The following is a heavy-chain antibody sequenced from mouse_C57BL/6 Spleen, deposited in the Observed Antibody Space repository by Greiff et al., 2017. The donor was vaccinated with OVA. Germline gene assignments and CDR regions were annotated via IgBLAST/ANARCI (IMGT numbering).Heavy chain of an antibody. Sequence: EVKVVESGPELVKPGASVKISCKASGYSFTDYHMNWVKQSNGKSLEWIGVINPNYGTTSYNQKFKGKATLTVDQSSSTAYMQLTSQTSEDSASYYCARSKRGSGYRYDYWGKGTTLTVSS. D-gene: IGHD3-2*02. CDR1: GYSFTDYH. CDR3: ARSKRGSGYRYDY. V-gene: IGHV1-39*01. J-gene: IGHJ2*01. CDR2: INPNYGTT.